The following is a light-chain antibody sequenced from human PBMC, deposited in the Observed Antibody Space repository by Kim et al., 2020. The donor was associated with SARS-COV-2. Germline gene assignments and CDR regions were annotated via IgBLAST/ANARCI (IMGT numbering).Light chain of an antibody. CDR3: QKYKDWPLT. CDR2: GAS. CDR1: KSVNTN. Sequence: MSPWERATLSCRASKSVNTNLAWYQQKPGQAPRLLIYGASTTATGIPARFSGSGSGTEFTLTISSLQSEDSAVYYCQKYKDWPLTFGGGTKVDIK. V-gene: IGKV3-15*01. J-gene: IGKJ4*01.